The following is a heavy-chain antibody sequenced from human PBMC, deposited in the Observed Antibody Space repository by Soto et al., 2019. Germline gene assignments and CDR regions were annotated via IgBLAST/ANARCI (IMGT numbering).Heavy chain of an antibody. D-gene: IGHD5-12*01. J-gene: IGHJ5*02. CDR1: GYPFTSYY. CDR2: INPSSRTT. Sequence: ASVKVSCKASGYPFTSYYLLWVRQAPGQGLAWMGWINPSSRTTKTAQQFQGRLATTRDTSIKTAYMELSGLKSDDTAIYYCAGISSFSANDAADLWGQGTLVTVSS. CDR3: AGISSFSANDAADL. V-gene: IGHV1-2*02.